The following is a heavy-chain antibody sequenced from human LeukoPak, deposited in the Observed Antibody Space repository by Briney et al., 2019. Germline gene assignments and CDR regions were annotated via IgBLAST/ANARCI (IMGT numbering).Heavy chain of an antibody. Sequence: PSQTLSPSCTVSGGSISSGSYYWSWIRQPAGKGLEWIGRIYTSGSTNYNPSLKSRVTISVDTSKNQFSLKLSSVTAADTAVYYCARGSGYLLDRDYWGQGTLVTVS. CDR2: IYTSGST. CDR3: ARGSGYLLDRDY. CDR1: GGSISSGSYY. D-gene: IGHD3-22*01. V-gene: IGHV4-61*02. J-gene: IGHJ4*02.